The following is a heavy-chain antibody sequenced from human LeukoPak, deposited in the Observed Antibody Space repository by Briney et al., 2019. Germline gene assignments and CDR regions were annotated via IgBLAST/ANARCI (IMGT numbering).Heavy chain of an antibody. Sequence: SETLSLTCAVYGGSFSGYYRSWIRQPPGKGLEWIGEINHSGSTNYNPSLKSRVTISVDTSKNQFSLKLSSVTAADTAVYYCARRGGPGYGYIVDTAMVPPSGNDYWGRGTLVTVSS. J-gene: IGHJ4*02. D-gene: IGHD5-18*01. CDR2: INHSGST. CDR3: ARRGGPGYGYIVDTAMVPPSGNDY. CDR1: GGSFSGYY. V-gene: IGHV4-34*01.